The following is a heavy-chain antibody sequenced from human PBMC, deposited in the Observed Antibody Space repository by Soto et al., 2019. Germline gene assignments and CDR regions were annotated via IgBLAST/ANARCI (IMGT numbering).Heavy chain of an antibody. CDR3: ARVGSSASFDY. CDR2: ISAYNGNT. CDR1: GYTYTSYG. V-gene: IGHV1-18*01. J-gene: IGHJ4*02. D-gene: IGHD6-19*01. Sequence: QVQLVQSGAEVRKPGASVKVSCKASGYTYTSYGIYWVRQAPGQGLEWMGWISAYNGNTNYAQKLQGRVTMTTDTSTNTAYMELGSLSSDDSALYYCARVGSSASFDYWGQGTLVTVSS.